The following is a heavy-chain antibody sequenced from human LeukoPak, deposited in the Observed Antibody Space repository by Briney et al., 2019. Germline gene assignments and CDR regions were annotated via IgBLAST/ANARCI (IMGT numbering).Heavy chain of an antibody. D-gene: IGHD1-26*01. Sequence: PGGSLRLSCAASGFTFRNFAMSWVRQAPGKGLEWVSAIGGPGGREVFYADSVKGRFIISRDNSKNTLFLRMDSLRVGDTAIYYCAKMAGMVYGEYYLDYWGQGTLVSVSS. CDR1: GFTFRNFA. CDR3: AKMAGMVYGEYYLDY. J-gene: IGHJ4*02. V-gene: IGHV3-23*01. CDR2: IGGPGGRE.